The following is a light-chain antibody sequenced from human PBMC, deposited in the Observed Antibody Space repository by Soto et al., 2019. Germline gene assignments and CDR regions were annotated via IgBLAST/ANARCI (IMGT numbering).Light chain of an antibody. CDR3: TSLTSSSTWG. CDR2: EVS. CDR1: SSDVGGYNY. J-gene: IGLJ2*01. Sequence: QSVLTQPASVSGSPGQSITISCTGTSSDVGGYNYVSWFQQHPGKAPKLKIYEVSNRPSGVSNRFSGSKSGYTASLTISELQAEDEADYYCTSLTSSSTWGVGGGT. V-gene: IGLV2-14*03.